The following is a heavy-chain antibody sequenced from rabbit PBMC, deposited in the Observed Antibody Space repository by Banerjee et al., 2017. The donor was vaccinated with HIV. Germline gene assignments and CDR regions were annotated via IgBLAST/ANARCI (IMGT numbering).Heavy chain of an antibody. Sequence: QEQLEESGGDLVKPGASLTLTCTASGFSFSGGYYMCWVRQAPGKGLEWIACISAGSSGSTYYSNWAKGRFTISKTSSTTVTLQMTSLTAADTATYFCARETAAYAGGTYTTGGNLWGPGTLVTVS. CDR1: GFSFSGGYY. CDR3: ARETAAYAGGTYTTGGNL. J-gene: IGHJ4*01. D-gene: IGHD8-1*01. V-gene: IGHV1S45*01. CDR2: ISAGSSGST.